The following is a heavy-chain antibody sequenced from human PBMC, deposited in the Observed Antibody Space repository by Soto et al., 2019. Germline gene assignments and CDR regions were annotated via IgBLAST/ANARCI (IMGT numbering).Heavy chain of an antibody. CDR1: GFTVSSNY. D-gene: IGHD5-12*01. V-gene: IGHV3-66*01. CDR2: IYSGGST. Sequence: EVQLVESGGGLVQPGGSLRLSCAASGFTVSSNYMSWVRQAPGKGLEWVSVIYSGGSTYYADSVKGRFTISRDNSKNTLYLQMNSLRAEDTAVYYCAPPSGPTWHYYYYGMDVWGQGTTVTVSS. J-gene: IGHJ6*02. CDR3: APPSGPTWHYYYYGMDV.